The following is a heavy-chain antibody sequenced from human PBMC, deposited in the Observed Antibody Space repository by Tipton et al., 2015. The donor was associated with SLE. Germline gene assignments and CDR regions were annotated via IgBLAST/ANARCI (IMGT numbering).Heavy chain of an antibody. CDR2: ISSYNGNT. CDR3: ARHRGDWFNDRECFQH. J-gene: IGHJ1*01. Sequence: QSGPEVKKPGASVKVSCKASGYIFTSYGISWVRQAPGQGLEWMGWISSYNGNTNYAQKLQGRVTMTTDTSTSTAYMELRSLRSDDTAVYYCARHRGDWFNDRECFQHWGLGALVTVSS. V-gene: IGHV1-18*01. D-gene: IGHD3-9*01. CDR1: GYIFTSYG.